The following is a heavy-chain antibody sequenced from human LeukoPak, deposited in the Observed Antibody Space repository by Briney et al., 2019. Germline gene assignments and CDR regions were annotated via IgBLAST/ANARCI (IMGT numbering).Heavy chain of an antibody. D-gene: IGHD5-18*01. CDR2: IYDSGST. CDR3: ARDGRIQLWSQDYYYGMDV. CDR1: GGSIRSSYYY. Sequence: SETLSLTCTVSGGSIRSSYYYWGWIRQPPGKGLEWIGSIYDSGSTYYNPSLKSRVTISVDTSKNQFSLKLNSVTAADTAVYYCARDGRIQLWSQDYYYGMDVWGQGTTVTVSS. J-gene: IGHJ6*02. V-gene: IGHV4-39*02.